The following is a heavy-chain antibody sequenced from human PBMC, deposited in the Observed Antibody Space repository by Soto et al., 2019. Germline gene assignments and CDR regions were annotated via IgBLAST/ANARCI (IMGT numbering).Heavy chain of an antibody. J-gene: IGHJ4*02. Sequence: ASVKVSCKASGYTFTNSGISWVRQAPGQGLEWMGWMNPNSGNTGYAQKFQGRVTMTRNTSISTAYMGLSSLRSEDTAVYYCARGQDLDYDILTEYDYWGQGTLVTVSS. CDR1: GYTFTNSG. D-gene: IGHD3-9*01. CDR3: ARGQDLDYDILTEYDY. CDR2: MNPNSGNT. V-gene: IGHV1-8*02.